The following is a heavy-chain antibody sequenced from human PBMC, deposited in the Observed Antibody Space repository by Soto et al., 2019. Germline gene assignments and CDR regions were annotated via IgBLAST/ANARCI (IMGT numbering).Heavy chain of an antibody. CDR1: GYTFTSYY. CDR2: INPSGGST. Sequence: ASVKVSCKASGYTFTSYYMHWARQAPGQGLEWMGIINPSGGSTSYAQKFQGRVTMTRDTSTSTVYMELSSLRSEDTAVYYCARTFSNLDYDFWSGSDYWGQGTLVTVSS. J-gene: IGHJ4*02. D-gene: IGHD3-3*01. V-gene: IGHV1-46*03. CDR3: ARTFSNLDYDFWSGSDY.